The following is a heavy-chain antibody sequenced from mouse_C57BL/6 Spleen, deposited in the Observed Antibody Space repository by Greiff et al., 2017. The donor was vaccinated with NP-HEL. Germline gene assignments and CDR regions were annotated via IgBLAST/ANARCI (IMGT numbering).Heavy chain of an antibody. CDR3: TSEDDCDGRYYCDY. CDR1: GYTFTDYE. Sequence: QVQLKESGAELVRPGASVTLSCKASGYTFTDYEMHWVKQTPVHGLEWIGAIDPETGGTAYNQKFKGKAILTADKSSSTAYMELRSLTSEDSAVYYCTSEDDCDGRYYCDYWGQGTTLTVSS. J-gene: IGHJ2*01. D-gene: IGHD2-4*01. CDR2: IDPETGGT. V-gene: IGHV1-15*01.